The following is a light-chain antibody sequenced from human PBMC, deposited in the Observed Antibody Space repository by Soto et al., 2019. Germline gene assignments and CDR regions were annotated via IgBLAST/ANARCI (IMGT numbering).Light chain of an antibody. CDR2: EVT. V-gene: IGLV2-14*01. Sequence: QSALTQPASVSGSPGQSITISCTGTHRDVGSYNYVSWYQQHPGKVPKLMIYEVTNRPSGVSNRFSGSKSGNTASLTISGLQAEDEADYYCSSYTNSNTWVFGGGTKLTVL. J-gene: IGLJ3*02. CDR3: SSYTNSNTWV. CDR1: HRDVGSYNY.